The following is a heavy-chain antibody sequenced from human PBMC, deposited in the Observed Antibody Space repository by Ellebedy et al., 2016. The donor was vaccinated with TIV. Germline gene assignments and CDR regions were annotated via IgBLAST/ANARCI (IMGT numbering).Heavy chain of an antibody. CDR1: GFPFNNFS. J-gene: IGHJ4*02. D-gene: IGHD2/OR15-2a*01. Sequence: GGSLRLSCAAYGFPFNNFSMNWVRQAPGKGLEWVASISGNGRYVDYTDSVKGRFTISRDNAKKSLFLQMDSLRAGDTAMYFCATNRGEGGLLSFFDFWGPGTQVTVSA. V-gene: IGHV3-21*01. CDR2: ISGNGRYV. CDR3: ATNRGEGGLLSFFDF.